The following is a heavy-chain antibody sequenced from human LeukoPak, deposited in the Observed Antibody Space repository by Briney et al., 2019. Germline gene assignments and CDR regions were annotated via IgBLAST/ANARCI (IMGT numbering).Heavy chain of an antibody. D-gene: IGHD2-2*02. V-gene: IGHV4-34*01. CDR2: INHSGSA. Sequence: SETLSLTCGVYGGSFSGYLWNWIRQPPGKGLEWLGEINHSGSANYNPSLKSRVTISVDTSKNQFSLKLSSVTAADTAVYYCARVFLGYCSSTSCYNRWYFDYWGQGTLVTVSS. CDR1: GGSFSGYL. J-gene: IGHJ4*02. CDR3: ARVFLGYCSSTSCYNRWYFDY.